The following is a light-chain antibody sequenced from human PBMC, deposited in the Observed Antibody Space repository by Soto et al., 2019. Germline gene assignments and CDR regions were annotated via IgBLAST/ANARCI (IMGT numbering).Light chain of an antibody. CDR3: SSFTTSYFYV. CDR2: GVT. V-gene: IGLV2-14*01. CDR1: GSDIGAYNY. Sequence: QSVLTQPASVSRSPGQSITISCTGSGSDIGAYNYVSWYQQHPGKAPKLLIPGVTRRPSGVSSRFSASKSAYTASLTISGLQAEDEATYFCSSFTTSYFYVFGPGTKVTVL. J-gene: IGLJ1*01.